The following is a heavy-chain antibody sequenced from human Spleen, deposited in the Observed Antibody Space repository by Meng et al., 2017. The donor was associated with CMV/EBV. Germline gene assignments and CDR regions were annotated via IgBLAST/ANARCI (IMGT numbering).Heavy chain of an antibody. CDR2: IYHTGTT. Sequence: GSVSSVAYYWSWIRQPHGKGLEWIGYIYHTGTTKYNPSLKSRVTLSVDTSKNQLSLKMTSVTAADTAMYYCARQIYDTSGEGWVDPWGQGTLVTVSS. D-gene: IGHD3-16*01. CDR3: ARQIYDTSGEGWVDP. V-gene: IGHV4-61*07. J-gene: IGHJ5*02. CDR1: GSVSSVAYY.